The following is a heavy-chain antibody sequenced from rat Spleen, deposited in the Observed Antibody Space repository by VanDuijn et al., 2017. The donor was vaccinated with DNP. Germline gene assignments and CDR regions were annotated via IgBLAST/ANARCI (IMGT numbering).Heavy chain of an antibody. J-gene: IGHJ4*01. V-gene: IGHV3-3*01. Sequence: EVQLQESGPGLVKPSQSLSLTCSITDYSITSVYRWNWIRKFPGNKLEWMAYIDSAGSTNYNPSLRSRISITRDTSKNQFYLQVNSVTTEDTATYYCAREGDYYDGSFVDALDAWGQGTSVTVSS. D-gene: IGHD1-12*02. CDR3: AREGDYYDGSFVDALDA. CDR2: IDSAGST. CDR1: DYSITSVYR.